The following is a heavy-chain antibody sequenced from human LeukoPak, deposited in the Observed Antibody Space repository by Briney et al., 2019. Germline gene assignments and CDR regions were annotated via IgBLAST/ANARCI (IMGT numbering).Heavy chain of an antibody. CDR3: AKNIRLDGDYSGAFDI. J-gene: IGHJ3*02. CDR1: GFTFSSYG. V-gene: IGHV3-30*18. D-gene: IGHD4-17*01. CDR2: ISYDGSNK. Sequence: GGSLRLSCAASGFTFSSYGMHWVRQAPGKGLEWVAVISYDGSNKYYADSVKGRFTISRDNSKNTLYPQMNSLRAEDTAVYYCAKNIRLDGDYSGAFDIWGQGTLVTVSS.